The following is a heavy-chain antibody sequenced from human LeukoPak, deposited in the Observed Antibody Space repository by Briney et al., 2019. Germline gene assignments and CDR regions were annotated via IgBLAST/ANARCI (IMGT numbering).Heavy chain of an antibody. CDR2: ISYDGSDK. CDR1: GFTFSSYA. D-gene: IGHD3-10*02. CDR3: AELGITMIGGV. Sequence: GGSLRLSCAASGFTFSSYAMDWIRQSPGKGLEWVAVISYDGSDKYYAEFVKGRFTISRDNSKNTLYLQMNSLRAEDTAVYYCAELGITMIGGVWGKGTTVTISS. V-gene: IGHV3-30*04. J-gene: IGHJ6*04.